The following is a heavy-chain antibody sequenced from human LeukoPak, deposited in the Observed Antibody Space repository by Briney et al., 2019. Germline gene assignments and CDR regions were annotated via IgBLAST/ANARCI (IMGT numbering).Heavy chain of an antibody. D-gene: IGHD6-19*01. CDR1: GFTFSSYG. J-gene: IGHJ1*01. Sequence: GGSLRLSCAASGFTFSSYGMHWVRQAPGKGLEWVAVISYDGSNKYYADSVKGRFTISRDNSKNTLYLQMNSLRAEDTAVYYCARDHGWGYFQHWGQGTLVTVSS. CDR3: ARDHGWGYFQH. V-gene: IGHV3-30*19. CDR2: ISYDGSNK.